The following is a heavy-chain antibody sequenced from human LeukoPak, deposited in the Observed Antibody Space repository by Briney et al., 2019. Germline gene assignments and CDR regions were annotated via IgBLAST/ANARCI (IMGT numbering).Heavy chain of an antibody. J-gene: IGHJ4*02. Sequence: GGSLRLSCAASGFTSSYYSMNWVRQAPGKGLEWVSYFSTRSSTISYADSVKGRFAISRDNAKNSLYLQMNSLRDEDTAVYYCARDQDYGFDYWGQGTLVIVSS. D-gene: IGHD4-17*01. CDR3: ARDQDYGFDY. CDR2: FSTRSSTI. CDR1: GFTSSYYS. V-gene: IGHV3-48*02.